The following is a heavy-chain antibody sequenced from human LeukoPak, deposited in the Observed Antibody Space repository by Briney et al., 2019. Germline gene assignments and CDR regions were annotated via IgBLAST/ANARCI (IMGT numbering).Heavy chain of an antibody. CDR2: ISHSGST. D-gene: IGHD2-15*01. J-gene: IGHJ1*01. CDR3: ARRLLGYCSGGSCYSGYFQH. Sequence: RPSETLSLTCAVYGGSFSGYYWSWIRQPPGKGLEWIGEISHSGSTNHNPSLKSRVTISVDTSKNQFSLKLSSVTAADTAVYYCARRLLGYCSGGSCYSGYFQHWGQGTLVTVSS. V-gene: IGHV4-34*01. CDR1: GGSFSGYY.